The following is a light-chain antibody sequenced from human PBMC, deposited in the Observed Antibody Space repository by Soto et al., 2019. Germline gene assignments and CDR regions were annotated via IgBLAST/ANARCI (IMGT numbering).Light chain of an antibody. Sequence: EIVLTQSPGNLSLSPGERATLSCRASQSVSSSYLAWYQHKPGQAPRLLMYGTSSRATGIPDRFSGSGSGTDFTLTISRLEPEDFAVCYCQQYDTSPETFGQGTKVEIK. CDR2: GTS. V-gene: IGKV3-20*01. CDR1: QSVSSSY. J-gene: IGKJ1*01. CDR3: QQYDTSPET.